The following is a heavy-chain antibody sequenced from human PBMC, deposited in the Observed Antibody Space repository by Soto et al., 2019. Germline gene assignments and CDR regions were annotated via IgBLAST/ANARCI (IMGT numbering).Heavy chain of an antibody. CDR3: AKEGLYKTLDY. Sequence: QVQLVESGGGVVQPGRSLRLSCAASGFTFESYGMHWVRQAPGKGLEWVAVISYDGNNKYYADSVKGRFTISRDIPKNTLYLQLNSLRAEDTAVYYCAKEGLYKTLDYWGQGTLVTVSS. CDR1: GFTFESYG. V-gene: IGHV3-30*18. CDR2: ISYDGNNK. J-gene: IGHJ4*02. D-gene: IGHD1-1*01.